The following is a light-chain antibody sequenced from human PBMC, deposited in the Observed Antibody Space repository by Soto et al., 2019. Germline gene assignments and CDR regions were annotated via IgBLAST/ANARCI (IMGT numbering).Light chain of an antibody. CDR2: AAS. CDR1: QGISSY. J-gene: IGKJ1*01. CDR3: QQYHSWPA. Sequence: IQLTQSPSSLSASVGDRVTITCRASQGISSYLAWYQQKPGKAPKLLIYAASTLQSGVPSRFSGSGSGTDFTLTISSLQPEDFAVYYCQQYHSWPAFGRGTKVDIK. V-gene: IGKV1-9*01.